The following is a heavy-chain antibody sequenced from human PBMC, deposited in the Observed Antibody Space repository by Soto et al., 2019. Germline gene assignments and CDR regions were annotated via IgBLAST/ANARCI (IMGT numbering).Heavy chain of an antibody. J-gene: IGHJ4*02. V-gene: IGHV1-46*01. CDR3: ARDRIHVDTAQPFGLDY. D-gene: IGHD5-18*01. CDR1: GYTFTIYY. CDR2: INPSGGST. Sequence: GASVKVSCKASGYTFTIYYMHWVRQAPGQGLEWMGIINPSGGSTSYAQKFQGRVTMTRDTSTSTVYMELSSLRSEDTAVYYCARDRIHVDTAQPFGLDYWGQGTLVTVSS.